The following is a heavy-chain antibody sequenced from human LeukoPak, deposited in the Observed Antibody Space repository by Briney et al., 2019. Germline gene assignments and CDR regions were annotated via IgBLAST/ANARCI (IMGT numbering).Heavy chain of an antibody. CDR2: IYYSGST. D-gene: IGHD3-3*01. V-gene: IGHV4-59*08. CDR3: ARQRGREVDWSGYLSYYYYGMDV. CDR1: GGSISSYY. Sequence: SETLSLTCTVSGGSISSYYWSWLRQPPVQGLEWIEYIYYSGSTNYNPSLKSRVTISVDTSKNQFSLKLSSVTAADTAVYYCARQRGREVDWSGYLSYYYYGMDVWGQGTTVTVSS. J-gene: IGHJ6*02.